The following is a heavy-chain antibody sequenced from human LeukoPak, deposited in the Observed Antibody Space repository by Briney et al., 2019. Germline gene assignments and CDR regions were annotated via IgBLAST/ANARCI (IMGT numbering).Heavy chain of an antibody. CDR1: GFTLSSYA. J-gene: IGHJ4*02. D-gene: IGHD5-18*01. Sequence: GGSLRLSCAASGFTLSSYAMSWVRQAPGKGLEWVSAISGSGGSTYYADSVKGRFTISRDNSKNTLYLQMNSLRAEEAAVYYCAKGDTAMAPFDYWGQGTLVTVSS. CDR3: AKGDTAMAPFDY. V-gene: IGHV3-23*01. CDR2: ISGSGGST.